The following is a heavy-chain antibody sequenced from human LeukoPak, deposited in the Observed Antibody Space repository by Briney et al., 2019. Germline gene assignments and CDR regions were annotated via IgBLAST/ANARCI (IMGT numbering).Heavy chain of an antibody. V-gene: IGHV4-39*02. Sequence: SETMSLTCTVSGGSLSSSSSYWGWLRQPPGRGLEWIGSIYYSGSTYYNPSLKSRVTISVDTSKNEFSRKRSSVTAADTAVYYCARDGAYSYWTYYFDYWGQGTLVTVSS. CDR2: IYYSGST. J-gene: IGHJ4*02. CDR1: GGSLSSSSSY. D-gene: IGHD5-18*01. CDR3: ARDGAYSYWTYYFDY.